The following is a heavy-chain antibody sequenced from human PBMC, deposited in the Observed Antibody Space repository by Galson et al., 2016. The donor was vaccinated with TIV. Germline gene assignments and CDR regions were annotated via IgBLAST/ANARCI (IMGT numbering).Heavy chain of an antibody. V-gene: IGHV3-23*01. CDR3: VKVPSCGFYYYYGMDV. CDR1: GFTFSSYA. D-gene: IGHD3-22*01. J-gene: IGHJ6*02. Sequence: SLRLSCAASGFTFSSYAMSWVRQAPGKGLEWVSAISASGGSTYYADSVKGRFTISRDNSKKTVYMQMNSLRAEDTAVYYCVKVPSCGFYYYYGMDVWGQGTTVTVSS. CDR2: ISASGGST.